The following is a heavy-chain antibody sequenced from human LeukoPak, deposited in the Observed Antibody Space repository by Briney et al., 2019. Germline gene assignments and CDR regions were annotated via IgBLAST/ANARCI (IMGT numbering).Heavy chain of an antibody. CDR2: IRQDGSVQ. Sequence: PGGSLRRSCAASGLTCSSYWMSWVRQAPGKGLEWVANIRQDGSVQNYVDSVKGRFTISRDNPKNSVYLQMSSLRAEDTAVYYCLVTPRSRGFDYWGQGTLVTVSS. J-gene: IGHJ4*02. CDR1: GLTCSSYW. V-gene: IGHV3-7*01. D-gene: IGHD2/OR15-2a*01. CDR3: LVTPRSRGFDY.